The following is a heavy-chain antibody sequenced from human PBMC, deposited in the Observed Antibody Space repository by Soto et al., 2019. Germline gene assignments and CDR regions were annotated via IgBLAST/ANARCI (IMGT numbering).Heavy chain of an antibody. CDR3: ARGRGSRIPTYYYYGMDV. J-gene: IGHJ6*02. D-gene: IGHD3-10*01. V-gene: IGHV1-18*01. CDR2: ISAYNGNT. Sequence: ASVKVSCKASGYTFTSYGISWVRQAPGQGLEWMGWISAYNGNTNYAQKLQGRVTMTTDTSTSTAYMELRSLRSDDTAVYYCARGRGSRIPTYYYYGMDVWGQGTTVTVSS. CDR1: GYTFTSYG.